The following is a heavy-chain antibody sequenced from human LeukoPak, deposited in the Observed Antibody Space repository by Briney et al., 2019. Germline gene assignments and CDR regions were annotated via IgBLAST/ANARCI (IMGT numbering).Heavy chain of an antibody. CDR2: ISSSSSYI. J-gene: IGHJ6*04. CDR1: GLTFSSYS. D-gene: IGHD3-10*02. Sequence: PRGSLRLAFSASGLTFSSYSMDWVRRAPGRGLEWVSSISSSSSYIYCAHTVKGRFTISRAKAKNSLNLQTNSLRAEDTAVYYCAELDITMIGGVWGKGTTVTISS. V-gene: IGHV3-21*01. CDR3: AELDITMIGGV.